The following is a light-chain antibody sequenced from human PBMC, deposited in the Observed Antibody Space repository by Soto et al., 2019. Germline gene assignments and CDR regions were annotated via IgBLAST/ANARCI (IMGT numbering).Light chain of an antibody. V-gene: IGKV3-15*01. J-gene: IGKJ5*01. CDR1: QSIGSN. CDR2: AAS. CDR3: QHYTNWPPIT. Sequence: ILMTQSPVTLSVSPGDSATLSCRASQSIGSNLAWYQQKPGQAPRLLLYAASTRVTSLPGRFSGRGSGTEFTLTISCLQYEDFAIYYCQHYTNWPPITFGQGTRLEIK.